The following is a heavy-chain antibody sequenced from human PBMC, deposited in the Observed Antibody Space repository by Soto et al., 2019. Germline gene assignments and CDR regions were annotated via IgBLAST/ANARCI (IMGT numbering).Heavy chain of an antibody. D-gene: IGHD6-25*01. V-gene: IGHV3-7*01. CDR2: IKPDGSDK. J-gene: IGHJ4*02. Sequence: GSLRLSCGTSGFIFSSHWMTWVRQAPGKGLEWVADIKPDGSDKHYVDSVKGRFTISRDNAEHSLYLQMSSLRAEDTAVYHCARPHGSVSTFDYWGQGTRVTVSS. CDR1: GFIFSSHW. CDR3: ARPHGSVSTFDY.